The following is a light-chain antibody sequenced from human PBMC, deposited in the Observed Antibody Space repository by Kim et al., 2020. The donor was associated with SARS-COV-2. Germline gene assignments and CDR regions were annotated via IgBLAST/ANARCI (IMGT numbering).Light chain of an antibody. CDR2: GNS. V-gene: IGLV1-40*01. Sequence: QSVLTPPPSVSGAPGQRVTISCTGSSSNIGAGYDVHWYQQLPGTAPKLLIYGNSNRPSGVPDRFSGSKSGTSASLAITGLQAEDEADYYCQSYDSSLSGCVFGGGTQLTVL. J-gene: IGLJ3*02. CDR1: SSNIGAGYD. CDR3: QSYDSSLSGCV.